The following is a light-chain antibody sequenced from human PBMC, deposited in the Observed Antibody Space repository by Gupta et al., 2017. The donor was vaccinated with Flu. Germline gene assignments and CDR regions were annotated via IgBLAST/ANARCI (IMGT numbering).Light chain of an antibody. J-gene: IGLJ1*01. CDR1: SSNIGAGYG. V-gene: IGLV1-40*01. CDR2: DNN. Sequence: SSNIGAGYGVQWYQRLPGAAPNLLIYDNNIRPSGVPDRFSGSKSGTSASLAITGLQAEDEGDYYCQSYDSSLSLYVFGTGTKVTVL. CDR3: QSYDSSLSLYV.